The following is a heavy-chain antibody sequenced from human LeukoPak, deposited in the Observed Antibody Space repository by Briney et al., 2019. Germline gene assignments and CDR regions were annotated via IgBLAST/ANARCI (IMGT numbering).Heavy chain of an antibody. CDR1: GFTFSSYA. Sequence: GGSLRLSCAASGFTFSSYAMHWVRQAPGKGLEWVAVIPYDGSNKYYADSVKGRFTISRDNSKNTLYLQMNSLRAEDTAVYYCASSSQWFASNDAFDIWGQGTMVTVSS. D-gene: IGHD3-10*01. CDR3: ASSSQWFASNDAFDI. CDR2: IPYDGSNK. V-gene: IGHV3-30-3*01. J-gene: IGHJ3*02.